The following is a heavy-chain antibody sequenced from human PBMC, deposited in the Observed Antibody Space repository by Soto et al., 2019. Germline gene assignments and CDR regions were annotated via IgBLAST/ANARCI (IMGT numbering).Heavy chain of an antibody. CDR1: VGSFSGYY. J-gene: IGHJ4*02. Sequence: QVQLQQWGAGLLKPSETLSLTCAVYVGSFSGYYWSWIRQPPGKGLEWIGEINHSGSTNYHPSLKSRVTISVETSKNQFSLKLSSVTAADTAVYYCARWKAPSRVVAATPSIDYWGQGTLVTVSS. D-gene: IGHD2-15*01. CDR2: INHSGST. CDR3: ARWKAPSRVVAATPSIDY. V-gene: IGHV4-34*01.